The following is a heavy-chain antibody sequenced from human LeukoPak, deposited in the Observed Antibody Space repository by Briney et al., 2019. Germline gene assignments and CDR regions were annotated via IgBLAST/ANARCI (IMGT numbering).Heavy chain of an antibody. V-gene: IGHV3-33*08. J-gene: IGHJ4*02. CDR2: IWYDGSNK. CDR1: GLTFSSYG. Sequence: GGSLRLSCAASGLTFSSYGMHWVRQAPGKGLEWVAVIWYDGSNKYYADSVKGRFTISRDNSKNTLYLQMNSLRAEDTAVYYCARGPSLYYDILTGYFDYWGQGTLVTVSS. CDR3: ARGPSLYYDILTGYFDY. D-gene: IGHD3-9*01.